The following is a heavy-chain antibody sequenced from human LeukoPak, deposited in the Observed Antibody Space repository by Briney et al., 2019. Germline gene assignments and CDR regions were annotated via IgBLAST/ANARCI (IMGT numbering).Heavy chain of an antibody. CDR3: AKNPSWGSYTYYMDV. Sequence: SGGSLRLSCAASAFTFNSYTMNWVRQAPGKGLEWVSAISGSGGSTYYADSVKGRVTISRDNSKNTLYLQMSSLRAEDTAVYYCAKNPSWGSYTYYMDVWGKGTTVTISS. V-gene: IGHV3-23*01. CDR1: AFTFNSYT. D-gene: IGHD1-26*01. CDR2: ISGSGGST. J-gene: IGHJ6*03.